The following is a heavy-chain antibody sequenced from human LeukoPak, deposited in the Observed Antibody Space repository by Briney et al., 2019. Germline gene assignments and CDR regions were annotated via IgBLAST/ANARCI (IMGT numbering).Heavy chain of an antibody. J-gene: IGHJ4*02. CDR2: INWNGGST. CDR1: GFTFDDYG. Sequence: GGSLRLSCAASGFTFDDYGMSWVRQAPGKGLEWVSGINWNGGSTGYADSVKGRFTISRDNAKNSLYLQMNSLRAEDTALYYCARDPGYSSGWYPGGDFDYWGQGTLVTVSS. CDR3: ARDPGYSSGWYPGGDFDY. V-gene: IGHV3-20*04. D-gene: IGHD6-19*01.